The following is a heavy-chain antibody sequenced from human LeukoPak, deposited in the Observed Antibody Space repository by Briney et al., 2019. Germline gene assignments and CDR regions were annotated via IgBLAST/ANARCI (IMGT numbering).Heavy chain of an antibody. J-gene: IGHJ5*02. Sequence: TGGSLRLSCAASGFTFSSYGMHWVCQAPGKGLEWVAVIWYDGSNKYYADSVKGRFTISRDNSKNTLYLQMNSLRAEDTAVYYCARGYCSGGSCYSFDPWGQGTLVTVSS. CDR3: ARGYCSGGSCYSFDP. CDR1: GFTFSSYG. CDR2: IWYDGSNK. V-gene: IGHV3-33*01. D-gene: IGHD2-15*01.